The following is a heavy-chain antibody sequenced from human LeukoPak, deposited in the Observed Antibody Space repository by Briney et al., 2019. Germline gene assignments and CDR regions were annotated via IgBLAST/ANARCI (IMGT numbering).Heavy chain of an antibody. V-gene: IGHV1-69*05. CDR2: IIPIFGTA. CDR1: GGTFSSYA. D-gene: IGHD3-3*01. J-gene: IGHJ5*02. CDR3: ARVWSGYSLGSWFDP. Sequence: SVKVSCKASGGTFSSYAISWVRQAPGQGLEWMGRIIPIFGTANYSQKFQGRVTITTDESTSTAYMELRSLRSEDTAVYYCARVWSGYSLGSWFDPWGQGTLVTVCS.